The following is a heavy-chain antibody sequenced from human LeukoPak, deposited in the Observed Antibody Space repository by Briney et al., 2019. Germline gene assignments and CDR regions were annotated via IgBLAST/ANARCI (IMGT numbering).Heavy chain of an antibody. CDR3: ARSGYCSGGSCYVPDSYGMDV. D-gene: IGHD2-15*01. CDR1: GGSISSGSYY. V-gene: IGHV4-61*01. J-gene: IGHJ6*02. Sequence: PSQTLSLTCTVSGGSISSGSYYWSWIRQPPGKGLEWIGYIYYSGSTNYNPSLKSRVTISVDTSKNQFSLKLSSVTAADTAVYYCARSGYCSGGSCYVPDSYGMDVWGQGTTVTVSS. CDR2: IYYSGST.